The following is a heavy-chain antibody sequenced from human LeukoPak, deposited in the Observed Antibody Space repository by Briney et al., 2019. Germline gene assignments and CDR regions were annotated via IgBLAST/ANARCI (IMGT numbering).Heavy chain of an antibody. CDR3: SSSVYAFRSRPDY. J-gene: IGHJ4*02. Sequence: RSLRLSRGASGFTPSKYAIHWVRQAPPKGLEWVAVISYDGSNKYYTDSVKGRFTISRDNSKNTGFLQMNSLRVEDTAVYYCSSSVYAFRSRPDYWGQGTLVTVSS. D-gene: IGHD5/OR15-5a*01. CDR2: ISYDGSNK. V-gene: IGHV3-30-3*01. CDR1: GFTPSKYA.